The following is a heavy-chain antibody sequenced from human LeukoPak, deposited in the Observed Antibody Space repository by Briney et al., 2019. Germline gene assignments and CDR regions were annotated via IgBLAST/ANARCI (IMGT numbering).Heavy chain of an antibody. CDR2: ISAYNGNT. V-gene: IGHV1-18*01. CDR1: GYTFTSYG. CDR3: ARRADSSGDQYNWFDP. Sequence: ASVKVSCKASGYTFTSYGISWVRQAPGQGLEWMGWISAYNGNTNYAQKLQGRVTMTTDTSTSTAYMELRSLRSEDTAVYYCARRADSSGDQYNWFDPWGQGTLVTVSS. D-gene: IGHD3-22*01. J-gene: IGHJ5*02.